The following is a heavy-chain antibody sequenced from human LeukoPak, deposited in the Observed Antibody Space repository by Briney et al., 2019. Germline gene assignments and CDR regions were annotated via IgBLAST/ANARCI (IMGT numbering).Heavy chain of an antibody. CDR1: GYTFTSYD. J-gene: IGHJ6*02. Sequence: ASVKVSCKASGYTFTSYDINWVRQATGQGLEWMGWMNPNSGNTGYAQKFQGRVTMTRNTSISTAYMELSSLRSEDTAVYYCARAMTHSNYYYYYGMDVWGQGTTVTVSS. CDR2: MNPNSGNT. V-gene: IGHV1-8*01. CDR3: ARAMTHSNYYYYYGMDV. D-gene: IGHD4-11*01.